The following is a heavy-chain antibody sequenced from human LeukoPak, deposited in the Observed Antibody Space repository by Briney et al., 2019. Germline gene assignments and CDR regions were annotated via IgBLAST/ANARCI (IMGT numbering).Heavy chain of an antibody. Sequence: GGSLRLSCAASGFTFSGYTMHWVRQAPGKGLEWVAVFSRDGSSISYADSVKGRVTISRDNSKNTLYLQMNSLRTEDTAVYYCARQHTYGHWYFDYWGQGTLVTVSS. D-gene: IGHD5-18*01. CDR3: ARQHTYGHWYFDY. CDR2: FSRDGSSI. CDR1: GFTFSGYT. V-gene: IGHV3-30*03. J-gene: IGHJ4*02.